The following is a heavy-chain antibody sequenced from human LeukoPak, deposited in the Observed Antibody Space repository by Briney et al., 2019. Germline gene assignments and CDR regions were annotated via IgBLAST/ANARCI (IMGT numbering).Heavy chain of an antibody. J-gene: IGHJ3*02. V-gene: IGHV3-23*01. Sequence: GGSLRLSCAASGFTFSSYAMSWVRQAPGKGLEWVSAISGSGGSTYYADSVKGRFTISRDNSKNTLYLQVNSLRAEDTAVYYCAKYGYTSSWYRGAFDIWGQGTMVTVSS. CDR3: AKYGYTSSWYRGAFDI. D-gene: IGHD6-13*01. CDR1: GFTFSSYA. CDR2: ISGSGGST.